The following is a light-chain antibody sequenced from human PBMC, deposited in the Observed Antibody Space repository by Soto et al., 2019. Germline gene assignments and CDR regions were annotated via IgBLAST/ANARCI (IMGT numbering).Light chain of an antibody. Sequence: EIVMTQSPATLSVSPGEGATLSCRASQSIDNTIAWYQQKPGQAPRLLIYGASTRAAGIPARFSGSGSGTEFTLTISSLQFEDFAVYYCQQYNNWPRTFGQGTKVDI. CDR2: GAS. J-gene: IGKJ1*01. V-gene: IGKV3-15*01. CDR3: QQYNNWPRT. CDR1: QSIDNT.